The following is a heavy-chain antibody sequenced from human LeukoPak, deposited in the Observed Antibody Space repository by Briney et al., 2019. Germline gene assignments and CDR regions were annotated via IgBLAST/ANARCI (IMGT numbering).Heavy chain of an antibody. CDR2: ISGSGGST. CDR3: AKVRLLPTVTTPLYNWFDP. J-gene: IGHJ5*02. CDR1: GFTFSDKW. D-gene: IGHD4-17*01. Sequence: GGSLRLSCVGSGFTFSDKWMSWVRQAPGKGLEWVSGISGSGGSTYYADSVKGRFTISRDSSKNTLYLQMNSLRAEDTAVYYCAKVRLLPTVTTPLYNWFDPWGQGTLVTVSS. V-gene: IGHV3-23*01.